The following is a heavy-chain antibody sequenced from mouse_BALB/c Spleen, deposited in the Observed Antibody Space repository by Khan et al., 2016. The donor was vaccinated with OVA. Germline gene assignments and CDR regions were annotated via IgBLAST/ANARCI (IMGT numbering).Heavy chain of an antibody. CDR2: VSTGGSYT. D-gene: IGHD1-1*01. Sequence: EVKLVESGGDLVKPGGSLKLSCAASGFTFSTYGMSWVRQAPDKRLEWVATVSTGGSYTYYPDSEKGRFNISRDNAKKTLYLQMSGLRSEDTAMFYCTRLAYYYDSEGFAYWGQGTLVTVSA. V-gene: IGHV5-6*02. CDR1: GFTFSTYG. CDR3: TRLAYYYDSEGFAY. J-gene: IGHJ3*01.